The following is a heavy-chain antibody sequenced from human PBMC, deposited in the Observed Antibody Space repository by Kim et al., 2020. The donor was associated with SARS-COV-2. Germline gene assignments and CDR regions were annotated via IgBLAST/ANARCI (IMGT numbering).Heavy chain of an antibody. CDR2: INQDGRVQ. D-gene: IGHD1-1*01. Sequence: GGSLRLSCAASGFSFSSYWMLWVRQAPGKRLEWVANINQDGRVQQYVDSMRGRFTISRDNAKNSFYLQINSLRIEDTAVYYCVTTSRSKPFDYWGQGALVTVTS. V-gene: IGHV3-7*01. J-gene: IGHJ4*02. CDR1: GFSFSSYW. CDR3: VTTSRSKPFDY.